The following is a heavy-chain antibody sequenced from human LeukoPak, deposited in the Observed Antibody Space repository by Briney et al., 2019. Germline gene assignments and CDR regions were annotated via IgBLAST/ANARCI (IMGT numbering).Heavy chain of an antibody. Sequence: GASLRLSCAASGFTFSSYSMNWVRQAPGKGLEWVASISSSSSYIYYADSVKGRFAISTDNSKNSLYMQMNSLRAEDTAVYYCARSPYDSSGYYSWWGQGTLVTVSS. J-gene: IGHJ4*02. CDR3: ARSPYDSSGYYSW. V-gene: IGHV3-21*01. D-gene: IGHD3-22*01. CDR2: ISSSSSYI. CDR1: GFTFSSYS.